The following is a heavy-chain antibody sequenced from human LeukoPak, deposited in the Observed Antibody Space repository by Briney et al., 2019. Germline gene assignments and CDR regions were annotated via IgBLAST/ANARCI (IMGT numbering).Heavy chain of an antibody. V-gene: IGHV4-59*01. D-gene: IGHD6-13*01. Sequence: PSETLSLTCTVSGGSISSYYWSWIRQPRGKGLEWIGYIYYSGSTNYNPSLKSRVTISVDTSKNQLSLKLSSVTAADTAVYYCARVHSGNSSSWYAYWYFDLWGRGTLVTVSS. CDR3: ARVHSGNSSSWYAYWYFDL. CDR2: IYYSGST. CDR1: GGSISSYY. J-gene: IGHJ2*01.